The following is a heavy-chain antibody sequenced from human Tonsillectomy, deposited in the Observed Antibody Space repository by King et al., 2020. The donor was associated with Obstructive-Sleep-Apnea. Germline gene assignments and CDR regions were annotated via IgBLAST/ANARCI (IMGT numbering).Heavy chain of an antibody. J-gene: IGHJ4*02. CDR2: IYHTGST. Sequence: VQLQESGPGLVKPSQTLPLSCTVSGGSISSGGYYWSWIRQHPGQGLEWIGYIYHTGSTYYNPSLKSRVTISVDTSKNQFSLKLSSVTAADTAVYYCARETVTMGYDYWGQGTLVTVSS. D-gene: IGHD4-17*01. CDR3: ARETVTMGYDY. CDR1: GGSISSGGYY. V-gene: IGHV4-31*03.